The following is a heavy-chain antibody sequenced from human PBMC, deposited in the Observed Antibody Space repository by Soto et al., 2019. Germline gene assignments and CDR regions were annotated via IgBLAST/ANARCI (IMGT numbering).Heavy chain of an antibody. CDR2: INPSGGST. D-gene: IGHD3-3*01. Sequence: ASVKVSCKASGYTFTSYYMHWVRQAPGQGLEWMGIINPSGGSTSYAQKFQGRVTMTRDTSTSTVYMEPSSLRSEDTAVYYCARESAQYYDFWSGYPPLADYYYGMDVWGQGTTVTVSS. CDR3: ARESAQYYDFWSGYPPLADYYYGMDV. J-gene: IGHJ6*02. V-gene: IGHV1-46*01. CDR1: GYTFTSYY.